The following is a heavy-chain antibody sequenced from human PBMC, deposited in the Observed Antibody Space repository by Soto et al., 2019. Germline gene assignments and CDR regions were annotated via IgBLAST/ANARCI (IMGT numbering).Heavy chain of an antibody. CDR2: ISSSSSYI. CDR1: GFTFSSYS. CDR3: ARDGVGGYCSGGSCYLYGMDV. V-gene: IGHV3-21*01. D-gene: IGHD2-15*01. Sequence: GGSLRLSCAASGFTFSSYSMNWVRQAPGKGLEWVSSISSSSSYIKYADSVKGRFTISRDNAKNSLYPQMNSLRAEDTAVYFCARDGVGGYCSGGSCYLYGMDVWGQGTTVTVSS. J-gene: IGHJ6*02.